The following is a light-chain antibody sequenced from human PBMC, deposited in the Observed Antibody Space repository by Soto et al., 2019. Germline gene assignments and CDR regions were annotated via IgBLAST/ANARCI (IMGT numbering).Light chain of an antibody. CDR2: DVS. Sequence: QSALTQPASVSGSPGQSITISCTGTSSDVGNYKYVSWYQQRPAKAPKLMIYDVSIRPSGVSSRFSGSKSGNTASLTISGLQADDEADYYCSSYTTSSTVVFGGGTKVTVL. CDR1: SSDVGNYKY. J-gene: IGLJ3*02. V-gene: IGLV2-14*01. CDR3: SSYTTSSTVV.